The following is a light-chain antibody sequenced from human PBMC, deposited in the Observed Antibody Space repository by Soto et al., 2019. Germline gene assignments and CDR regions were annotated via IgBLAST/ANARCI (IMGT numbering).Light chain of an antibody. J-gene: IGKJ1*01. CDR2: SAS. Sequence: EIVLTQSPVTLSLSPGERATLSCRASQSVSSYLAWYQQKPGRAPRLLFYSASSRATGIPDRFSGSGSGTDFTLTISRLEPEDFAVYYCHHFGSLPETFGQGTNVE. V-gene: IGKV3-20*01. CDR1: QSVSSY. CDR3: HHFGSLPET.